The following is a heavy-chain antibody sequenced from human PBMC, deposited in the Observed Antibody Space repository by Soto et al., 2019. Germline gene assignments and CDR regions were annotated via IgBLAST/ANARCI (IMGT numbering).Heavy chain of an antibody. V-gene: IGHV1-69*04. CDR1: GGTFSSYT. CDR3: ARDSGYCSDGSCQIEGPIDY. CDR2: IIPILGIA. D-gene: IGHD2-15*01. Sequence: SMKVSCKTSGGTFSSYTISWVRQAPGQGLEWMGRIIPILGIANYAQKFQGRVTITADKSTSTAYMELSSLRSEDTAVYYCARDSGYCSDGSCQIEGPIDYWGQ. J-gene: IGHJ4*02.